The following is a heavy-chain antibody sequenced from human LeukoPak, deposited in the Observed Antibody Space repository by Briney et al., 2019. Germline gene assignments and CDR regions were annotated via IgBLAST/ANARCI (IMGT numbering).Heavy chain of an antibody. D-gene: IGHD3-9*01. CDR1: GGSISSYY. CDR3: ARDGSNYDILTGYYDRHWFDP. Sequence: SETLSLTCTVSGGSISSYYWSWIRQPAGKGLEWIGRIYTSGSTNYNPSLKSRVTISVDTSKNQFSLKLSSVTAADTAVYYCARDGSNYDILTGYYDRHWFDPWGQGTLVTVSS. CDR2: IYTSGST. V-gene: IGHV4-4*07. J-gene: IGHJ5*02.